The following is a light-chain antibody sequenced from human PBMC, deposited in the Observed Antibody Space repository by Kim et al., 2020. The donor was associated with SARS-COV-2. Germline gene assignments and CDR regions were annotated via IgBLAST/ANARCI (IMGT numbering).Light chain of an antibody. Sequence: GTLFWSPGERATLSCRASQSISRYLAWYQQKPGQAPRLLIYGASSRATAIPDRFSGIGSGTDFTLTISRLEPEDFAVYYCQHYGTFGQGTKVDIK. CDR1: QSISRY. J-gene: IGKJ1*01. CDR2: GAS. V-gene: IGKV3-20*01. CDR3: QHYGT.